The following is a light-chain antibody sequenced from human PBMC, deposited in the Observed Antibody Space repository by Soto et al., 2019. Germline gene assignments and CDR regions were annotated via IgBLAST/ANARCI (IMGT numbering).Light chain of an antibody. Sequence: DIPLTQSPSSLSASAGDRVTITCRASQGISTYLTWYQHRPGKAPKLLIFDASTLQRGVPSRFSGSGSGTEFNLTSTRLQPEDFATYYCQQTYRTRTFGPGTTVDMK. CDR2: DAS. J-gene: IGKJ1*01. CDR3: QQTYRTRT. V-gene: IGKV1-39*01. CDR1: QGISTY.